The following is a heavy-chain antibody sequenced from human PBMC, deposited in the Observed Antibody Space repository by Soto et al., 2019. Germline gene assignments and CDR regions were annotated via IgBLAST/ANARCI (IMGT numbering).Heavy chain of an antibody. CDR3: MRGGWGDSPIDY. J-gene: IGHJ4*02. CDR2: NNPSNEVT. Sequence: QVYLLQSGAEVKKVGASVTVSCKTSGYTFSAYYVHWARRAPGRGFQWLGWNNPSNEVTTISEFFQGRITMTRDTSTNTVHMELNRLTSDDTAVYYCMRGGWGDSPIDYWGQGTQVTVSS. CDR1: GYTFSAYY. D-gene: IGHD1-26*01. V-gene: IGHV1-2*02.